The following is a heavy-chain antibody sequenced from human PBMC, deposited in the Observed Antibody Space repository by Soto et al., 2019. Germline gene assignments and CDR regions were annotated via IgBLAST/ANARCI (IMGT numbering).Heavy chain of an antibody. CDR1: NGSISSGGYS. Sequence: SETLSLTCTVSNGSISSGGYSWSWIRQTPGKGLEWIGYIYPTGKTYYNPSLKNRATLSIDTSQNQFSLQLTSVTVADTAVYYCARAPPGPATLWGVWGHGTTVTVS. D-gene: IGHD3-16*01. CDR2: IYPTGKT. V-gene: IGHV4-30-2*01. J-gene: IGHJ6*02. CDR3: ARAPPGPATLWGV.